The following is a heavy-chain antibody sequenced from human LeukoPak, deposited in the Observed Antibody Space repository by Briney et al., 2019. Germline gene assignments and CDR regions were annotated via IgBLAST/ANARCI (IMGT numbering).Heavy chain of an antibody. V-gene: IGHV3-23*01. CDR1: GFTFSIYA. CDR2: ISNTGGST. J-gene: IGHJ4*02. CDR3: AKDPPWYGAKDIYDY. Sequence: GGSLRLSCAASGFTFSIYALSWVRQAPGKGLEWVSSISNTGGSTYYADSVKGRFIISRDNSKNTLYLQMNSLSAEDTAVYYCAKDPPWYGAKDIYDYWGQGTLVTVSS. D-gene: IGHD2-15*01.